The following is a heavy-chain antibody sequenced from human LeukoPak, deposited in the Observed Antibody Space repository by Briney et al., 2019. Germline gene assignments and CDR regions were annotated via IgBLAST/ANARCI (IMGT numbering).Heavy chain of an antibody. Sequence: PGGSLRLSCAASGFTVSSTYMSWVRQAPGQGLGWVSLLYSSGITFYAESVQGRFTISRDNSKNTLYLQMNSLRAEDTAIYYCARDSSSFPNYFDFWGQGTLVTVSS. CDR1: GFTVSSTY. V-gene: IGHV3-53*01. CDR3: ARDSSSFPNYFDF. J-gene: IGHJ4*02. D-gene: IGHD3-3*02. CDR2: LYSSGIT.